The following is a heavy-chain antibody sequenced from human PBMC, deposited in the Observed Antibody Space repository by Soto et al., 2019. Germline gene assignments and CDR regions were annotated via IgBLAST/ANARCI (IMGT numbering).Heavy chain of an antibody. V-gene: IGHV1-69*01. J-gene: IGHJ6*02. CDR1: GGTFSSYT. CDR2: IIPIFGTA. CDR3: ATRGPGANIYDYYHMDV. Sequence: QVRLVQSGAAVKRPGSSVKVSCKASGGTFSSYTISWVRQAPGQGLEWMGGIIPIFGTATYAQKFQDRVTISADESTATAYMEVTSLTSEDTALYYCATRGPGANIYDYYHMDVWGQGTTVTVFS.